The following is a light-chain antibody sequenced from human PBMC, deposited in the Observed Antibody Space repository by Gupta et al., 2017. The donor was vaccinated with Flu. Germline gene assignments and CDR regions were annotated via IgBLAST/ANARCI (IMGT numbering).Light chain of an antibody. V-gene: IGKV1-39*01. CDR2: GAS. Sequence: DIQMTQSPSSLSASLGDRVTITCRASQSISNYLTWYQQKPGKAPKLLIYGASSLQSGVPSRFSGSGYGTDFTRTIISLQPEDFATYYCQQSSNTPYTFGQGTKLEIK. J-gene: IGKJ2*01. CDR3: QQSSNTPYT. CDR1: QSISNY.